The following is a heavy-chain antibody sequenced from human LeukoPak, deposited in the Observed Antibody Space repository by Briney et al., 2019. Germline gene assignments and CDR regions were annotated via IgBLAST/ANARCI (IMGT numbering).Heavy chain of an antibody. CDR2: IYYSGST. CDR3: ARDHGGLNFDY. J-gene: IGHJ4*02. D-gene: IGHD4-23*01. V-gene: IGHV4-59*01. Sequence: SETLSLTCTVSGGSISSYYWSWIRQPPGKGLEWIGYIYYSGSTNYSPSLKSRVTISVDTSKNQFSLKLSSVTAADTAVYYCARDHGGLNFDYWGQGTLVTVSS. CDR1: GGSISSYY.